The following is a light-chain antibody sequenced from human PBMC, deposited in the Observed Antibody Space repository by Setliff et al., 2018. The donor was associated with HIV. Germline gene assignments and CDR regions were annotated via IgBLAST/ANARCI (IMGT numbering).Light chain of an antibody. V-gene: IGLV2-8*01. CDR3: SSYAGTYTYI. Sequence: QSVLTQPPSASGSPGQSVTISCTGTSSDVGGYSFVSWYQQYPGKAPKLMIYEVSKRPSGVPDRFSGSKSGNTASLTVSGLQAEDAADYYCSSYAGTYTYIFGTGTKVTVL. CDR1: SSDVGGYSF. CDR2: EVS. J-gene: IGLJ1*01.